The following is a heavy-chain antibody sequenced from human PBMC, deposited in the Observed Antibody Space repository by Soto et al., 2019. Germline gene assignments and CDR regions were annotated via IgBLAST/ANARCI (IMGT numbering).Heavy chain of an antibody. V-gene: IGHV1-24*01. CDR2: FDPEDGET. J-gene: IGHJ4*02. Sequence: ASVKVSCKVSGYTLTELSMHWVRQAPGKGLEWMGGFDPEDGETIYAQKFQGRVTMTEDTSTDTAYMELSSLRSEDTAVYYCATDHRYSGYQKYYFDYWGQGTLVTVSS. CDR1: GYTLTELS. D-gene: IGHD5-12*01. CDR3: ATDHRYSGYQKYYFDY.